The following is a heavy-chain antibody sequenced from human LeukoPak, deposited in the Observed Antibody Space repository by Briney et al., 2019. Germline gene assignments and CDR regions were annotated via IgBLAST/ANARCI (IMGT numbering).Heavy chain of an antibody. J-gene: IGHJ6*02. Sequence: GGSLRLSCAASGFTFSRYEMNWVRQAPGKGLEWVSYISSSGDTMYYADSVKGRFTISRDNAKNSLYLQMNSLRAEDTAVYYCARGRVVTKRYYYYYGMDVWGQGTTVTVSS. CDR1: GFTFSRYE. CDR2: ISSSGDTM. CDR3: ARGRVVTKRYYYYYGMDV. D-gene: IGHD2-15*01. V-gene: IGHV3-48*03.